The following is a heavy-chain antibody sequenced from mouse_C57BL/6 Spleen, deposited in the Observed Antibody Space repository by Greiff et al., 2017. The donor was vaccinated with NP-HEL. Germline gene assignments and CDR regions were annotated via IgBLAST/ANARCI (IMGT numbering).Heavy chain of an antibody. CDR3: ARSQLGLGFAY. CDR2: ISSGGSYT. Sequence: EVKLVESGGDLVKPGGSLKLSCAASGFTFSSYGMSWVRQTPDKRLEWVATISSGGSYTYYPDSVKGRFTISRDNAKNTLYLQMSSLKSEDTAMYYCARSQLGLGFAYWGQGTLVTVSA. J-gene: IGHJ3*01. CDR1: GFTFSSYG. V-gene: IGHV5-6*01. D-gene: IGHD4-1*02.